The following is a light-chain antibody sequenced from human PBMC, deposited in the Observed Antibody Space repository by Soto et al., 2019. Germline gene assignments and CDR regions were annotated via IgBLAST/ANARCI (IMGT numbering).Light chain of an antibody. V-gene: IGKV1-39*01. CDR2: GAS. Sequence: DIQMPQSPSSLSASVGDRVIITCRASQSISNSLTWYQRKLGKVPKILIYGASSLQSGVPSRFSGSGSGTDFTLTISSLQPEDFATYYCQESYTALWGTFGQGTKV. CDR3: QESYTALWGT. CDR1: QSISNS. J-gene: IGKJ1*01.